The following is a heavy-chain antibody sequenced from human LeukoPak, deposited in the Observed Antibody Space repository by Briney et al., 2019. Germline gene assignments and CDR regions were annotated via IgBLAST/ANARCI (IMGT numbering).Heavy chain of an antibody. J-gene: IGHJ4*02. V-gene: IGHV1-69*13. CDR3: ARSRGSCYSCGDY. Sequence: GASVKVSCEASGGTFSSYAISWVRQAPGQGLEWMGGIIPIFGTANYAQKFQGRVTITADESTSTAYMELSSLRSEDTAVYYCARSRGSCYSCGDYWGQGTLVTVSS. CDR1: GGTFSSYA. D-gene: IGHD2-15*01. CDR2: IIPIFGTA.